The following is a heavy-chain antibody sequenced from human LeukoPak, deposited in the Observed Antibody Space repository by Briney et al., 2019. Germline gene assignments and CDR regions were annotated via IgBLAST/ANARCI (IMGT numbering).Heavy chain of an antibody. Sequence: PGGSLRLSCAASGFTFSSYSMNWVRQAPGKGLEWVSSISSSSSYIYYADSVKGRFTISRDNAKNSLYLQMNSLRAEDTAVYYCASQWDLGIDYWGQGTLVTVSS. V-gene: IGHV3-21*01. CDR1: GFTFSSYS. J-gene: IGHJ4*02. CDR3: ASQWDLGIDY. D-gene: IGHD1-26*01. CDR2: ISSSSSYI.